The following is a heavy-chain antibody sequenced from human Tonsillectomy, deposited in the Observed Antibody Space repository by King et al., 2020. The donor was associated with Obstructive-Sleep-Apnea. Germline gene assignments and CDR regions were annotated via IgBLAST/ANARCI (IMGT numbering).Heavy chain of an antibody. D-gene: IGHD3-10*01. CDR3: ARDILGFGEFGS. Sequence: VQLVESGGGLVQPGRSLRLSCAASGFTFDDYAMHWVRQAPGKGLEWVSVISWNSANMAYADSVKSRFTVSRDNAKNSLYLQMNSLRAEDTALYYCARDILGFGEFGSWGQGTLVTVSS. J-gene: IGHJ4*02. V-gene: IGHV3-9*01. CDR1: GFTFDDYA. CDR2: ISWNSANM.